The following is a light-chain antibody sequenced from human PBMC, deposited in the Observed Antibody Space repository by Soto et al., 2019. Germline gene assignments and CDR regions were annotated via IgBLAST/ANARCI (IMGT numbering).Light chain of an antibody. CDR1: QSVSSN. Sequence: IVMTQSRGTLSVSPGERAMVYFRASQSVSSNLAWYQQKPGQAPRLLIYGASTRATGIPARFSGSGSGTEFTLTISSLQSEDFAVYYCQQRSNWPRTFGGGTKVDI. CDR3: QQRSNWPRT. V-gene: IGKV3-15*01. CDR2: GAS. J-gene: IGKJ4*01.